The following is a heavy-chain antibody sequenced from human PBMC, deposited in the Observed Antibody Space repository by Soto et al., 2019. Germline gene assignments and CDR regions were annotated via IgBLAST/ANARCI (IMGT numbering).Heavy chain of an antibody. CDR2: ISTYNGDT. CDR3: ARGKNSGYGYYFDY. CDR1: GYTFTRSG. V-gene: IGHV1-18*01. J-gene: IGHJ4*02. Sequence: ASVKVSCKASGYTFTRSGISWVRQAPGQGLEWMGWISTYNGDTNYAQKLQGRVTMTTDTSTSTAYMELRSLRSDDTAVYYCARGKNSGYGYYFDYWGQGTLVTVSS. D-gene: IGHD5-12*01.